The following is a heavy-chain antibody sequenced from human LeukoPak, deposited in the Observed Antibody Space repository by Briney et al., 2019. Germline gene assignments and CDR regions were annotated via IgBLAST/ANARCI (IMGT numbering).Heavy chain of an antibody. Sequence: PGGSLRLSCVDSEVTFSNYWMNWVRQAPGKGLEWVANINQDGSEKYYVDSVKGRFTISRDNAKKSLYLQMDSLRAQDTAVYYCARDWVFWGQGTLVIVSS. D-gene: IGHD2-8*01. CDR1: EVTFSNYW. CDR2: INQDGSEK. V-gene: IGHV3-7*01. CDR3: ARDWVF. J-gene: IGHJ1*01.